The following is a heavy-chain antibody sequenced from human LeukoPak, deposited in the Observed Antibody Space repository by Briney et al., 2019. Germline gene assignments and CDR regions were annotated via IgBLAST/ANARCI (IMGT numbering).Heavy chain of an antibody. CDR1: GYTFTGYY. CDR3: ARDLKQYRLLSASAFDI. J-gene: IGHJ3*02. V-gene: IGHV1-2*02. CDR2: INPNSGGT. Sequence: ASVKVSCKASGYTFTGYYMHWVRQAPGQGLEWMGWINPNSGGTNYAQKFQGRVTMTRDTSISTAYMELSRLRSDDTAVYYCARDLKQYRLLSASAFDIWGQGTMVTVSS. D-gene: IGHD2-2*01.